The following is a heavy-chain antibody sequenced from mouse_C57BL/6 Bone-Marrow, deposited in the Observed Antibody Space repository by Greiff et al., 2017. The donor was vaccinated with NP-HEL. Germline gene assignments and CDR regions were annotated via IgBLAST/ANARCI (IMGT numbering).Heavy chain of an antibody. CDR3: ARRGLTYYFDC. Sequence: VHLVESGAELARPGASVTLSCKASGYTFTSYGISWVKQRTGQGLEWIGEIYPRSGNAYYNEKFKGKATLTADKSSSTAYMELRSLTSEDSAVYFCARRGLTYYFDCWGHGTTLTVSS. CDR1: GYTFTSYG. D-gene: IGHD3-3*01. J-gene: IGHJ2*01. CDR2: IYPRSGNA. V-gene: IGHV1-81*01.